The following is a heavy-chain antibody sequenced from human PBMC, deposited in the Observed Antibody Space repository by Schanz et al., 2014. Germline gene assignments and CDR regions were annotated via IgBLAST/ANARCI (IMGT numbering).Heavy chain of an antibody. D-gene: IGHD3-10*01. J-gene: IGHJ4*02. Sequence: GPWVKEPGASVKVSCEASRYTFNTYGLNWVRQAPGQGLEWMGWISAYTNNTNYAQKVQGRVTMTTDTSTGTAYMELSSLTSEDTAVHYCARGRGFYDYWGQGTLVTVSS. CDR2: ISAYTNNT. CDR3: ARGRGFYDY. CDR1: RYTFNTYG. V-gene: IGHV1-18*01.